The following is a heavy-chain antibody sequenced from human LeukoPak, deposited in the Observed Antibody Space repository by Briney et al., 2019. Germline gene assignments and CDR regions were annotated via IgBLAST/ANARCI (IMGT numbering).Heavy chain of an antibody. CDR2: IYYSGST. V-gene: IGHV4-59*01. J-gene: IGHJ4*02. Sequence: SETLSLTCTVSGGSISGYYWSWIRQPPGKGLEWIGYIYYSGSTKYNPSLKSRVTISVDASKNQFSLRLSSVTAADTAIYYCAREKAAIGTNWGDYFDSWGQGTLVTVSS. CDR3: AREKAAIGTNWGDYFDS. CDR1: GGSISGYY. D-gene: IGHD6-13*01.